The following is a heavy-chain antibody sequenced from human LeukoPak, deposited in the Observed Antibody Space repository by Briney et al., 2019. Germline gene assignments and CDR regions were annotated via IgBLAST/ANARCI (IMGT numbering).Heavy chain of an antibody. V-gene: IGHV5-51*01. CDR1: GYSFTSYW. Sequence: GESLKISCKGSGYSFTSYWIGWVRQMPGKGLECIGIIYPGDSDARYSPSFQGQVTISADKSISTAYLQWSSLKASDTAMYYCARQLCSSTSCYDDYWGQGTLVTVSS. D-gene: IGHD2-2*01. CDR3: ARQLCSSTSCYDDY. CDR2: IYPGDSDA. J-gene: IGHJ4*02.